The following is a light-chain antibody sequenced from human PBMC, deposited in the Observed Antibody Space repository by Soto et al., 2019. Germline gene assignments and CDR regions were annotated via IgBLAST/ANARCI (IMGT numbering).Light chain of an antibody. V-gene: IGKV1-39*01. J-gene: IGKJ1*01. CDR3: QQSHSTPWT. CDR1: QTITTY. Sequence: DLQMTQSPSSLSASVGDRVTITCRASQTITTYLNWYQQKPGKAPQLLIFGASTLQSGVPSRFTGSGSGTDFTLTIISLQPEDFATYHCQQSHSTPWTFGQGTKVEV. CDR2: GAS.